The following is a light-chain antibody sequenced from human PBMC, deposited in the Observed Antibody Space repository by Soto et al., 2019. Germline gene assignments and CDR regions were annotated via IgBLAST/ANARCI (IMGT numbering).Light chain of an antibody. J-gene: IGKJ4*02. CDR2: DAS. Sequence: EIVLTQSPVTPSLSPGERATLSCRASQSVSSYLAWYPQKPGQAPRLLIYDASNRATGIPARFSGSGSGTDFTLTISSLEPEDFAVYYCQQRSNWPGLTFGGGTKVDIK. V-gene: IGKV3-11*01. CDR1: QSVSSY. CDR3: QQRSNWPGLT.